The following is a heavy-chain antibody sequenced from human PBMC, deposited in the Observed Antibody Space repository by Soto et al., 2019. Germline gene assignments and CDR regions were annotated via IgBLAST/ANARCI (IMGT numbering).Heavy chain of an antibody. CDR3: ARGMLGYCSSTSCYYYGMDV. CDR1: GFTFSSYA. J-gene: IGHJ6*02. D-gene: IGHD2-2*01. Sequence: QVQLVESGGGVVQPGRSLRLSCAASGFTFSSYAMHWVRQAPGKGLEWVAVISYDGSNKYYADSVKGRFTISRDNSKNTVYLQMNSLRAEDAAVYYCARGMLGYCSSTSCYYYGMDVWGQGTTVIVSS. CDR2: ISYDGSNK. V-gene: IGHV3-30-3*01.